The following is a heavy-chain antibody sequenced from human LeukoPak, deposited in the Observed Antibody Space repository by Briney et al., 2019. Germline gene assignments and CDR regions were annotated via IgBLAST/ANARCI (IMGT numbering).Heavy chain of an antibody. J-gene: IGHJ4*02. CDR1: GGSISSGSYY. CDR3: ARGRITIFGVVTPHFDY. Sequence: SETLSLTCTVSGGSISSGSYYWSWIRQPAGKGLEWIGRIYTSGSTNYNPSLKSRVAISVDTSKNQFSLKLSSVTAADTAVYYCARGRITIFGVVTPHFDYWGQGTLVTVSS. CDR2: IYTSGST. D-gene: IGHD3-3*01. V-gene: IGHV4-61*02.